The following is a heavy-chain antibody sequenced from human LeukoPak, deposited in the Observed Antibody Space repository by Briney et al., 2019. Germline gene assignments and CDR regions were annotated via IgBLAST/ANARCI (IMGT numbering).Heavy chain of an antibody. J-gene: IGHJ4*02. CDR3: VKDPGYGTNYYFDY. CDR2: ISRNGGSN. D-gene: IGHD5-18*01. V-gene: IGHV3-64D*09. CDR1: GFTFSSYA. Sequence: GDTLRLSCSASGFTFSSYAMHWVRQAPGKGLEYVSAISRNGGSNYYADSVKGRFTISRDNSKNTLYLQMSSLRAEDTAVYYCVKDPGYGTNYYFDYWGQGTLVTV.